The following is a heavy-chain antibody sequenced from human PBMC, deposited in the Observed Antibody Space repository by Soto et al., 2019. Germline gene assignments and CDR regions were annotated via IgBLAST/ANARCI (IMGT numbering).Heavy chain of an antibody. CDR3: ARHLGGNHYYYGMDV. V-gene: IGHV1-69*12. CDR2: IIPIFGTA. D-gene: IGHD3-16*01. Sequence: QVQLVQSGAEVKKPGSSVKVSCKASGGTFSSYAISWVRQAPGQGLEWMGGIIPIFGTADYAQKFQGRVTITADDFTSTAYMEMSSLRSEDTAVYYCARHLGGNHYYYGMDVWGQGTTVTVSS. J-gene: IGHJ6*02. CDR1: GGTFSSYA.